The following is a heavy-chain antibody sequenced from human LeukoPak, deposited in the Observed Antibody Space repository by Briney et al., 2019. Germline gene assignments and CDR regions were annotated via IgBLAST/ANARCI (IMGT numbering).Heavy chain of an antibody. Sequence: SETLSLTCTVSGGSVSSSSYYWGWIRQPPGKGLEWIGSIYYSGSTYYNPSLKSRFTISVDTSKNQFSLKLSSVTAADTAVYYCARHRDSGNYYSYYYYMDVWGKGTTVTVSS. CDR3: ARHRDSGNYYSYYYYMDV. V-gene: IGHV4-39*01. CDR1: GGSVSSSSYY. CDR2: IYYSGST. D-gene: IGHD1-26*01. J-gene: IGHJ6*03.